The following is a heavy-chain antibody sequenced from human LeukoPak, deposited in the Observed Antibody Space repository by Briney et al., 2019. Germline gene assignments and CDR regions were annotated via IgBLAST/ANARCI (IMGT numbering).Heavy chain of an antibody. CDR3: AKVRGVGAFGAFDI. Sequence: PGGSLRLSCAASGFTFSSYGMHWVRQAPGKGLEWVAFIRYDGSNKYYADSVKGRFTISRDNSKNTLYLQMNSLRAEDTAVYYCAKVRGVGAFGAFDIWGQGTMVNVSS. D-gene: IGHD1-26*01. CDR2: IRYDGSNK. CDR1: GFTFSSYG. J-gene: IGHJ3*02. V-gene: IGHV3-30*02.